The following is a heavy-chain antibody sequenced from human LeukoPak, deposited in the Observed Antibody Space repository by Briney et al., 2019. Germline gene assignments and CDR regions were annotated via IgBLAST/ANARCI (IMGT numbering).Heavy chain of an antibody. J-gene: IGHJ4*02. V-gene: IGHV3-30*02. CDR3: AKDPSYFDFWSGPDY. CDR1: GFTFSSYG. D-gene: IGHD3-3*01. Sequence: PGGSLRLSCAASGFTFSSYGMHWVRQAPGKGLEWVAFIRFHGSKKFYADSVKGRFTISRDNSKNTLYLQMNSLRGEDTALYYRAKDPSYFDFWSGPDYWGQGTLVSVSS. CDR2: IRFHGSKK.